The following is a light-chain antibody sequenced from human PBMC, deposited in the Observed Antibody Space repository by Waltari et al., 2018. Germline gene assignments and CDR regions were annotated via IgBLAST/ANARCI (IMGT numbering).Light chain of an antibody. J-gene: IGLJ1*01. Sequence: QSVLTQPPSVSGAPGQRVTIPCTGSSSNIGAGSDVYWSPHLPGTAPKLLIYGNSNRPSGVPDRFSASKSGTSASLVITGLQAEDEADYYCQSCDSGLNAFYVFGTGTKVTVL. CDR3: QSCDSGLNAFYV. V-gene: IGLV1-40*01. CDR2: GNS. CDR1: SSNIGAGSD.